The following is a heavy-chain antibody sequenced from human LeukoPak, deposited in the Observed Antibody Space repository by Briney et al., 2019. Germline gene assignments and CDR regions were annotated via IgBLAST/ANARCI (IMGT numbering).Heavy chain of an antibody. CDR1: GYSISSAYY. Sequence: SETLSLTCTVSGYSISSAYYWSWIRQPPGKGLDWIATIHHSGTTCYSPSLQSRVTISVDTSKNQFSLKLNSVTAADTAVYYCARLDPEGYFDYWGQGTLVTVSS. CDR3: ARLDPEGYFDY. D-gene: IGHD3-9*01. CDR2: IHHSGTT. J-gene: IGHJ4*02. V-gene: IGHV4-38-2*02.